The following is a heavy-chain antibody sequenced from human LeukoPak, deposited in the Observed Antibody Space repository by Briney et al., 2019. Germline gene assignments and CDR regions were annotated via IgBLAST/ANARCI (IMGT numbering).Heavy chain of an antibody. D-gene: IGHD3-3*01. CDR2: ITRDVST. J-gene: IGHJ6*03. CDR1: GFTFSSYA. Sequence: GGSLRLSCAASGFTFSSYAMSWVRQAPGKGLEWVSGITRDVSTYYADSVKGRFTISRDNSRNTLYLQMNSLRAEDTAVYYCARDIQSGFWSGYHLNYYYYYMDVWGKGTTVTVSS. CDR3: ARDIQSGFWSGYHLNYYYYYMDV. V-gene: IGHV3-23*01.